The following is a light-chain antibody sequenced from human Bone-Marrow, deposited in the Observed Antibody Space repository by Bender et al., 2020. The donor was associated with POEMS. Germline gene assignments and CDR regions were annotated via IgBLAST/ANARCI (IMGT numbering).Light chain of an antibody. CDR3: CSFIGPV. CDR1: SSDVGTYNL. V-gene: IGLV2-23*01. Sequence: QSALTQPASVSASPGQSITISCTATSSDVGTYNLVSWYQHHPGKAPKLIIYGGPARPSGVSNRFSGSKSGNTASLTISGLQSGDEADYYCCSFIGPVFGGGTKVTVL. J-gene: IGLJ3*02. CDR2: GGP.